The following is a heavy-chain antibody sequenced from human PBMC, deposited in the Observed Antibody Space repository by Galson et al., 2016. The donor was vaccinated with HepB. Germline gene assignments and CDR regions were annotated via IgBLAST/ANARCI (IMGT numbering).Heavy chain of an antibody. V-gene: IGHV3-30*18. CDR1: GFTFSTYG. CDR2: ISYDGSNE. Sequence: SLRLSCAASGFTFSTYGMHWVRQAPGKGLESVAVISYDGSNEFYVDSVKGRFTISRDNSKNTLYLQMNSLSAEDTAMYFCAKDMVAVPGMSGGLKHYYFYYGLDVWGPGTTVTVPS. CDR3: AKDMVAVPGMSGGLKHYYFYYGLDV. J-gene: IGHJ6*02. D-gene: IGHD6-19*01.